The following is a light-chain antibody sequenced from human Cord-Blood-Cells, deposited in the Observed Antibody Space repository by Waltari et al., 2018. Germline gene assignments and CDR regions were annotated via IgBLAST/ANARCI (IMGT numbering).Light chain of an antibody. V-gene: IGLV3-16*01. CDR3: LSADSSGTYYV. J-gene: IGLJ1*01. CDR1: ALPTKY. Sequence: SYELTQPPSVSVSLGQMARITCSGEALPTKYAYWYQQKPGQFPVLVICKDRERPSRIPERFSGSSSGTIVTLTISGVQAEDEANYYCLSADSSGTYYVFGTGTKVTVL. CDR2: KDR.